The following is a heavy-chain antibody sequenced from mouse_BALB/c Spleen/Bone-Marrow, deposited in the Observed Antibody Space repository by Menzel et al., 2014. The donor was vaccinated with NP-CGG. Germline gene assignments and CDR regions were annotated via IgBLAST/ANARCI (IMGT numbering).Heavy chain of an antibody. Sequence: VQLQQSGAELVKPGASVKLSCTASGFNIKDTYMHWVKQRPEQGPEWIGRIDPANGNTKYDPKFQGKATITADTSSNTACLQLSSLTSEDTAVYYCAVYYYGISSFVYWGQGTLVTVSA. D-gene: IGHD1-1*01. CDR2: IDPANGNT. V-gene: IGHV14-3*02. J-gene: IGHJ3*01. CDR1: GFNIKDTY. CDR3: AVYYYGISSFVY.